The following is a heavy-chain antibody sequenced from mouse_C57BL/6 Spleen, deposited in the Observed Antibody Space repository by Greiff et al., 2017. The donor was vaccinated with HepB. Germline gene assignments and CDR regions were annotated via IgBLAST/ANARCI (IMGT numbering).Heavy chain of an antibody. CDR2: IDPSDSYT. CDR1: GYTFTSYW. V-gene: IGHV1-59*01. J-gene: IGHJ2*01. CDR3: ARGRLSFDY. Sequence: VQLQQPGAELVRPGTSVKLSCKASGYTFTSYWMHWVKQRPGQGLEWIGVIDPSDSYTNYNQKFKGKATLTVDTSSSTAYMQLRSLTSEDSAVYYYARGRLSFDYWGQGTTLTVSS.